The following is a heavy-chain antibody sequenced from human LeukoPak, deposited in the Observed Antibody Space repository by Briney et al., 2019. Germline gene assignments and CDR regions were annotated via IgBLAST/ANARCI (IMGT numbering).Heavy chain of an antibody. CDR2: IYYSGST. CDR3: ARSYYDSSGYYFWFDP. Sequence: PSETLSLTCTVSGGSISSYYWSWIRQPPGKGLEWIGYIYYSGSTNYNPSLKSRVTISVDTSKNQFSLKLSSVTAADTAVYYCARSYYDSSGYYFWFDPWGRGTLVTVSS. D-gene: IGHD3-22*01. J-gene: IGHJ5*02. CDR1: GGSISSYY. V-gene: IGHV4-59*01.